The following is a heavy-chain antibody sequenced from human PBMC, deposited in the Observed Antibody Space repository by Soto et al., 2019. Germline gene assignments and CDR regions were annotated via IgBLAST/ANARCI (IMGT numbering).Heavy chain of an antibody. CDR3: AAEVGATPYYYYGMDV. Sequence: SVKVSCKASGFTFTSSAVQWVRQARGQRLEWIGWIVVGSGNTNYAQKFQERVTITRDMSTSTAYMELSSLRSEDTAVYYCAAEVGATPYYYYGMDVWGQGTTVTVSS. CDR2: IVVGSGNT. J-gene: IGHJ6*02. D-gene: IGHD1-26*01. V-gene: IGHV1-58*01. CDR1: GFTFTSSA.